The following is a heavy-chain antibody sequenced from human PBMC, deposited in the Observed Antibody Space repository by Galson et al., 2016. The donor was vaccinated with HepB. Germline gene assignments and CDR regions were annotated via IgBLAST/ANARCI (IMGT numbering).Heavy chain of an antibody. D-gene: IGHD1-26*01. J-gene: IGHJ6*02. CDR2: TYYRSKWYN. V-gene: IGHV6-1*01. Sequence: CAISGGSVSSEDAAWNWIRQSPSRGLEWLGRTYYRSKWYNEYAVSVQSRITINPDTSKNQFSLQLNSVTLEDTAVYYCARGVAPWALGSLGFHMDVWGQGTTVTVSS. CDR1: GGSVSSEDAA. CDR3: ARGVAPWALGSLGFHMDV.